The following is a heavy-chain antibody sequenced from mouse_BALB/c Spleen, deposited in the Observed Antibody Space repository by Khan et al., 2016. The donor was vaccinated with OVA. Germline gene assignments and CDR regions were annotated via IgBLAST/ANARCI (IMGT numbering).Heavy chain of an antibody. J-gene: IGHJ3*01. CDR2: INPSTGYT. V-gene: IGHV1-7*01. CDR1: GYTFTSYW. CDR3: ANHGSSSAWFTY. Sequence: QVQLQQSGAELAKPGASVKMSCKAPGYTFTSYWMHWVKQRPGQGLEWIGYINPSTGYTEYNQKFKDKATLTADKSSSTAYMQLSSLTSEDSAVYYCANHGSSSAWFTYWGQGTLVTVSA. D-gene: IGHD1-1*01.